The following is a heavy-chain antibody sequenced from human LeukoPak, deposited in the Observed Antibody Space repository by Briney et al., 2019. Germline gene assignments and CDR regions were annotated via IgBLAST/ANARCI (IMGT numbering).Heavy chain of an antibody. D-gene: IGHD2-2*03. V-gene: IGHV1-46*01. CDR2: ITPNNGRP. Sequence: GASVKVSCKTSGYTFTSYYIHWIRQAPGQGLEWMAVITPNNGRPTYAQKFQGRVTITADESTSTAYMELRSLRSEDTAVYYCATQSGDCSSTSCLLFDYWGQGTLVTGSS. J-gene: IGHJ4*02. CDR3: ATQSGDCSSTSCLLFDY. CDR1: GYTFTSYY.